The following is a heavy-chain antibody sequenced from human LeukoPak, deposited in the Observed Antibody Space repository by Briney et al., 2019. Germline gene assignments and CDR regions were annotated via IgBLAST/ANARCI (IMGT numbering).Heavy chain of an antibody. CDR3: AKGVPVAGTYFQH. D-gene: IGHD6-19*01. Sequence: PGGSLRLSCAESGFTFSSYGIHWVRQAPGKGLEWVAVIWHDGSNTYYADSVKGRFTISRDSSKNALYLQMISLRAEDTAVYYCAKGVPVAGTYFQHWAQGTLVTVSS. CDR1: GFTFSSYG. J-gene: IGHJ1*01. CDR2: IWHDGSNT. V-gene: IGHV3-33*06.